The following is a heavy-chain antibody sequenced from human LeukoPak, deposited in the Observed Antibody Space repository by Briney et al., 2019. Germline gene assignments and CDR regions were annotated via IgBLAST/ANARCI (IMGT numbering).Heavy chain of an antibody. CDR1: GYTFSSYG. CDR3: ARGSPPRRNYDSRGYYSYYFDY. CDR2: ISAYNGNT. J-gene: IGHJ4*02. Sequence: ASVKVSCKASGYTFSSYGISWVRQAPGQGLEWMGWISAYNGNTHYAQKLQGRVTMTTDTSTSTVYMELRSLRSDDTAVYYCARGSPPRRNYDSRGYYSYYFDYWGQGTLVTVSS. V-gene: IGHV1-18*01. D-gene: IGHD3-22*01.